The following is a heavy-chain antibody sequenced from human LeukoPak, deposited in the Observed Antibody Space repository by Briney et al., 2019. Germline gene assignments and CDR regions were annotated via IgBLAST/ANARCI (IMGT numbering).Heavy chain of an antibody. V-gene: IGHV1-69*05. J-gene: IGHJ4*02. CDR1: GGTFSSYA. CDR3: ARDFSGYEPFDY. CDR2: IIPIFGTA. D-gene: IGHD5-12*01. Sequence: ASVKVSCKASGGTFSSYAISWVRQAPGQGLEWMGGIIPIFGTANYAQKFQGRVTITTDESTSTAYMELSSLRSEDTAVYYCARDFSGYEPFDYWGQGTLVTVSS.